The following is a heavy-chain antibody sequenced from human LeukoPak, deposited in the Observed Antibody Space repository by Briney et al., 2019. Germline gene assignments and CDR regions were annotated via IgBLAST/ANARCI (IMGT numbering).Heavy chain of an antibody. Sequence: EGSLRLSCAASGFTFIDYSMNWVRQAPGKGLEWVSSISSSSSYIYYADSVKGRFTISRDNAKNSLYLQMNSLRVEDTAVFYCASSKGYSSAFYDYWGQGILVTVSS. CDR1: GFTFIDYS. CDR3: ASSKGYSSAFYDY. J-gene: IGHJ4*02. CDR2: ISSSSSYI. V-gene: IGHV3-21*01. D-gene: IGHD3-22*01.